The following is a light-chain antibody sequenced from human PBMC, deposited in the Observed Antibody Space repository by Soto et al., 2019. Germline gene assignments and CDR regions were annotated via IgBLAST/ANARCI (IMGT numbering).Light chain of an antibody. CDR1: SRDVGGYKY. CDR2: EDT. Sequence: QSALTQPASVSGSPGQSISISCSGTSRDVGGYKYVSWYQQHPGRAPKLMIYEDTNRPSGVPNRFSGSKSGNTASLTISGLQAEDEADYYCGTWDSSLSAGVFGGGTKLTVL. J-gene: IGLJ3*02. CDR3: GTWDSSLSAGV. V-gene: IGLV2-14*01.